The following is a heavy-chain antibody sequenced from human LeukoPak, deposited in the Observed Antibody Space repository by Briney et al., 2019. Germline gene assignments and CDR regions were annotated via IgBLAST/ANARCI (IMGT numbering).Heavy chain of an antibody. CDR2: INPSGGST. D-gene: IGHD2-2*01. CDR1: GYTFTSYY. CDR3: ARGLEYQLLSSYYYYYYGMDV. J-gene: IGHJ6*02. V-gene: IGHV1-46*01. Sequence: ASVRVSCKASGYTFTSYYMHWVRQAPGQGLEWMGIINPSGGSTSYAQKFQGRVTMTRDTSTSTVYMELSSLRSEDTAVYYCARGLEYQLLSSYYYYYYGMDVWGQGTTVTVSS.